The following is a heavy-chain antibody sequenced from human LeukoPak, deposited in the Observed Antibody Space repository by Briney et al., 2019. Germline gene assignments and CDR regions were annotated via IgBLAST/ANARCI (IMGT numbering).Heavy chain of an antibody. J-gene: IGHJ4*02. CDR2: IDKTTYPT. V-gene: IGHV3-23*05. CDR1: EFIFSDYA. D-gene: IGHD6-19*01. Sequence: LGGSLRLSCAASEFIFSDYAMGWVRQAPGKGLEWVSTIDKTTYPTFYADSVKGRFTISRDNSKNTLYLQMNSLRTEDTAVYFCAKFEGATIPGWFNDYWGQGILVTVSS. CDR3: AKFEGATIPGWFNDY.